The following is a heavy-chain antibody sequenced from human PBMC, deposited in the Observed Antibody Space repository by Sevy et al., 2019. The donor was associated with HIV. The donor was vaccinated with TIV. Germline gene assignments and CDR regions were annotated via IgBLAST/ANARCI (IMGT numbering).Heavy chain of an antibody. CDR3: TTQIQLWLRGYYYYYGMDV. V-gene: IGHV3-15*01. J-gene: IGHJ6*02. CDR2: IKSKTDGGTT. D-gene: IGHD5-18*01. Sequence: GGSLRLSCAASGFTFSNAWMSWVRQAPGKGLEWVGRIKSKTDGGTTDYAAPVKGRFTISREDSKNTLHLQMNSLKTEDTAVYYCTTQIQLWLRGYYYYYGMDVWGQGTTVTVSS. CDR1: GFTFSNAW.